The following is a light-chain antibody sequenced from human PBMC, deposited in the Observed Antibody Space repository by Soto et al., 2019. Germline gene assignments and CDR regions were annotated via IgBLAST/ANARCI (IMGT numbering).Light chain of an antibody. CDR2: DIN. V-gene: IGLV7-46*01. J-gene: IGLJ2*01. CDR3: FLSYNSARV. CDR1: TGAVTSGHY. Sequence: QTVVTQEPSLTVSPGGTVTLTCGSSTGAVTSGHYPYWFQQKPGQAPRTLIYDINNKHSWTPARFSGSLLGGKAALTLSGAQHEDEADYYCFLSYNSARVFGGGTQLTVL.